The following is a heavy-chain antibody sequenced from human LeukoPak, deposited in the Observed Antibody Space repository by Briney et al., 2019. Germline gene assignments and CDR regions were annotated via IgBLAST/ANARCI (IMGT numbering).Heavy chain of an antibody. V-gene: IGHV3-21*01. CDR2: ISSSSTCI. J-gene: IGHJ4*02. D-gene: IGHD1-26*01. CDR3: AKDLGWELPNYFDY. Sequence: GGSLRLSCAASAFTFSSYSMNWVRQAPGKGLEWVSSISSSSTCIYYADSVKGRFTISRDNSKNTLYLQMNSLRAEDTAVYYCAKDLGWELPNYFDYWGQGTLVTVSS. CDR1: AFTFSSYS.